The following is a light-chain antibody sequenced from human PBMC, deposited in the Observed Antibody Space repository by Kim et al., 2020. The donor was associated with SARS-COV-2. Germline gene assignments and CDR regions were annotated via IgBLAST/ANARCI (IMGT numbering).Light chain of an antibody. J-gene: IGLJ2*01. CDR2: DVT. CDR1: SNNIGFYNY. V-gene: IGLV2-11*01. Sequence: QSVLTQPRSVSGSPGQSVTISCTGASNNIGFYNYVSWYQHHPGRAPKLIIYDVTKRPSGVPDRFSGSKSGNTASLTVSGLQSEDEADYYCCSYAGDYVIFGGGTQLTVL. CDR3: CSYAGDYVI.